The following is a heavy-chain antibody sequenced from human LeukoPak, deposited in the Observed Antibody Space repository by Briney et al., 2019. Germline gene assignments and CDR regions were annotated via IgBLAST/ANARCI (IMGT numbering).Heavy chain of an antibody. Sequence: ASVKVSCKASGYTFTSYAMHWVRQAPGQRLEWMGWINAGNGNTKYSQKFQGRVTFTRDTSASTAYMELSSLRSEDTAVYYCASGPHSSGWYHADVWGQGTTVTVSS. CDR2: INAGNGNT. V-gene: IGHV1-3*01. CDR3: ASGPHSSGWYHADV. J-gene: IGHJ6*02. CDR1: GYTFTSYA. D-gene: IGHD6-19*01.